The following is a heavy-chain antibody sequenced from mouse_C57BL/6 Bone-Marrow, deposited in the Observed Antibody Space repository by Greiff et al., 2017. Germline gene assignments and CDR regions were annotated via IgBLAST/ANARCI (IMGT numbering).Heavy chain of an antibody. J-gene: IGHJ4*01. V-gene: IGHV5-6*01. CDR1: GFTFSSYG. CDR3: ATPPMGAMAY. CDR2: ISSGGSYT. Sequence: EVKLQESGGDLVKPGGSLKLSCAASGFTFSSYGMSWVRQTPDKRLEWVATISSGGSYTYYPDSVKGRFTISRDNAKNTLYLQMSILKSEDTAMYYCATPPMGAMAYWGQGPSVTVSS.